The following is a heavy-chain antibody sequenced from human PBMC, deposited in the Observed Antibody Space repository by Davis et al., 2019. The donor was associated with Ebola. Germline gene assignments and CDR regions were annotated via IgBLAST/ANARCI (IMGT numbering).Heavy chain of an antibody. CDR3: ARFVPSPLIAAAGGTWGGYGMDV. J-gene: IGHJ6*02. CDR1: GGSISSYY. Sequence: PSETLSLTCTVSGGSISSYYWSWIRQPPGKGLEWIGYIYYSGSTNYNPSLKSRVTISVDTSKNQFSLKLSSVTAADTAVYYCARFVPSPLIAAAGGTWGGYGMDVWGQGTTVTVSS. D-gene: IGHD6-13*01. V-gene: IGHV4-59*01. CDR2: IYYSGST.